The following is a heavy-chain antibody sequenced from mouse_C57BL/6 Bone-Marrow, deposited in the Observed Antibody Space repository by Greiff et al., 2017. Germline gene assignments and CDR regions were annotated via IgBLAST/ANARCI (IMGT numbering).Heavy chain of an antibody. CDR3: ARAYYSNYEAMDY. V-gene: IGHV5-12*01. Sequence: EVKLVESGGGLVQPGGSLKLSCAASGFTFSDYYMYWVRQTPEKRLEWVAYISNGGGSTYYPDTVKGRFTISRDNAKNTLYLQMSRLKSEDTAMYYCARAYYSNYEAMDYWGQGTSVTVSS. CDR1: GFTFSDYY. CDR2: ISNGGGST. D-gene: IGHD2-5*01. J-gene: IGHJ4*01.